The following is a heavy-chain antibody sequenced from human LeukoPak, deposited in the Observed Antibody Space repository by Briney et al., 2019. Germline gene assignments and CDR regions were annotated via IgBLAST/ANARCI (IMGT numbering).Heavy chain of an antibody. CDR1: GYTFTSYG. D-gene: IGHD5-24*01. Sequence: SVKVSCKASGYTFTSYGISWVRQAPGQGLEWMGGIIPIFGTANYAQKFRGRVTITTDESTSTAYMELSSLRSEDTAVYYCARAPTSRDGYNSEFDYWGQGTLVTVSS. CDR3: ARAPTSRDGYNSEFDY. CDR2: IIPIFGTA. J-gene: IGHJ4*02. V-gene: IGHV1-69*05.